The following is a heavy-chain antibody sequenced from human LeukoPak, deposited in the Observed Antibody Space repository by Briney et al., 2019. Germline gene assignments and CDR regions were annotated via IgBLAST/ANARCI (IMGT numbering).Heavy chain of an antibody. CDR1: GYTFTSYD. D-gene: IGHD2-8*01. V-gene: IGHV1-8*01. CDR3: ARDCGVCGAPGRYYGMDV. CDR2: MNPNSGNT. Sequence: ASVKVSCKASGYTFTSYDINWVRQATGQGLEWMGWMNPNSGNTGYAQKFQGRVTMTRNTSISTAYMELSSLRSEDTAVYYCARDCGVCGAPGRYYGMDVWGQGTTVTVSS. J-gene: IGHJ6*02.